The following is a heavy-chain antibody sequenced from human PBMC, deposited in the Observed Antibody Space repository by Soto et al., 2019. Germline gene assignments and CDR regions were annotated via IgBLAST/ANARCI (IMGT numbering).Heavy chain of an antibody. D-gene: IGHD3-3*01. CDR2: ISGSGGNT. Sequence: GSLRLSCAASGFTFSNHAMSWVRQAPGKGLEWVSLISGSGGNTNYAESVRGRFTISRDNSKKTVYLQMNSLRADDTAVYYCAKGKANSVFGVDTLFDYWGQGTLVTVSS. CDR1: GFTFSNHA. V-gene: IGHV3-23*01. J-gene: IGHJ4*02. CDR3: AKGKANSVFGVDTLFDY.